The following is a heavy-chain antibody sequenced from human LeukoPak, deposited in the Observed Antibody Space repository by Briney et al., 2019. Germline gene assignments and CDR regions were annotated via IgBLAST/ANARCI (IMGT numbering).Heavy chain of an antibody. V-gene: IGHV3-48*01. J-gene: IGHJ6*03. CDR2: ISSSSSTI. Sequence: GGSLRLSCAASGFTFSSYSMNWVRQAPGKGLEWVSYISSSSSTIYYADSVKGRFTISRDNAKNSLYLQMNSLRAEDTAVYYCARPRHPKDILGYCSSTSCPRYYYYYMDVWGKGTTVTVSS. CDR1: GFTFSSYS. D-gene: IGHD2-2*01. CDR3: ARPRHPKDILGYCSSTSCPRYYYYYMDV.